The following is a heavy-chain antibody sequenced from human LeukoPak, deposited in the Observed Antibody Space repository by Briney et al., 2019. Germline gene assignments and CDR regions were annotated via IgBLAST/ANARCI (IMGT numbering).Heavy chain of an antibody. Sequence: GGSLRLSCAASGFTFSSYWMHWVRQAPGKGLVWVSRINSDGSSTSYADSVKGRFTISRDNAKNSLYLQMNSLRAEDTALYYCAKDIGDYGEAFDYWGQGTLVTVSS. J-gene: IGHJ4*02. CDR3: AKDIGDYGEAFDY. CDR2: INSDGSST. V-gene: IGHV3-74*01. D-gene: IGHD4-17*01. CDR1: GFTFSSYW.